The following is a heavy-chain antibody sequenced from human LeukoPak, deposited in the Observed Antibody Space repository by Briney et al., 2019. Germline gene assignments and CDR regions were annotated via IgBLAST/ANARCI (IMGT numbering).Heavy chain of an antibody. CDR2: IIDRGGST. Sequence: PGGSLRVSCAASGFTFSSYAMSWVRQAPGKGLEWVSAIIDRGGSTNYADSVKGRFTISRDNSKNTLYLQMSSLRAEETAVYYCAKDGPSMSIQHWGQGTLVTVSS. D-gene: IGHD6-6*01. J-gene: IGHJ1*01. CDR3: AKDGPSMSIQH. CDR1: GFTFSSYA. V-gene: IGHV3-23*01.